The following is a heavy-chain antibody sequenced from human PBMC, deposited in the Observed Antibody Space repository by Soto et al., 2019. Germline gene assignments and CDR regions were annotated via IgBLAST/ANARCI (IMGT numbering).Heavy chain of an antibody. Sequence: QVQLVQSGAEVKKPGASVKVSCKASGYTFTSYGISWVRQAPGQGLEWMGWISAYNGNTNYAQKLQGRVTMTTDTSTSKAYMELRSLRSDDTAVYYCARNRGGGSRSISYGYNWFDPWGQGTLVTVSS. CDR3: ARNRGGGSRSISYGYNWFDP. CDR1: GYTFTSYG. J-gene: IGHJ5*02. V-gene: IGHV1-18*01. CDR2: ISAYNGNT. D-gene: IGHD2-15*01.